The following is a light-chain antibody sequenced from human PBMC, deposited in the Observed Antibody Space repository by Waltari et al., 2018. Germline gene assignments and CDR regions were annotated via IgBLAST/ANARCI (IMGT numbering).Light chain of an antibody. Sequence: QSALTQPASVSGSLGQPITISCTGANSDVGTYNLVSWYQQHPGKAPKLMIYEGSKRHSGVSNRVSGSQSGKTDPLTIAGLQAEDDGDYYCCSYAGSSTYVLFGGGTKLTVL. J-gene: IGLJ2*01. CDR1: NSDVGTYNL. V-gene: IGLV2-23*01. CDR3: CSYAGSSTYVL. CDR2: EGS.